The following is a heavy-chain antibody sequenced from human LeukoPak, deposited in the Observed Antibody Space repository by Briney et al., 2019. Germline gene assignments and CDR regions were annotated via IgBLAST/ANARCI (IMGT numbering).Heavy chain of an antibody. CDR2: IKGKTDGGTT. V-gene: IGHV3-15*01. D-gene: IGHD3-10*01. CDR3: TRVAGVRGVRYFYYMDV. CDR1: GFTFTNAW. J-gene: IGHJ6*03. Sequence: PGGSLRLSCAASGFTFTNAWMSWVRQAPGKGLEWVGLIKGKTDGGTTDYAAPVKGRFTISRDDSKSIAYLQMNSLKTEDAAVYYCTRVAGVRGVRYFYYMDVWGKGTTVTISS.